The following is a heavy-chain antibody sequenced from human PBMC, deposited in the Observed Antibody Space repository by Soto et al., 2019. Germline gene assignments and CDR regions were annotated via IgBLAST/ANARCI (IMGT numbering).Heavy chain of an antibody. Sequence: GESLKISCKGSGYSFAGYWITWVRQKPGKGLEWMGRIDPSDSQTYYSPSFRGHVTISVTKSITTVFLQWSSLRASDTAIYYCARQIYDSDTGPNFQYYFDSWGQGTPVTVSS. J-gene: IGHJ4*02. D-gene: IGHD3-22*01. CDR1: GYSFAGYW. CDR2: IDPSDSQT. CDR3: ARQIYDSDTGPNFQYYFDS. V-gene: IGHV5-10-1*01.